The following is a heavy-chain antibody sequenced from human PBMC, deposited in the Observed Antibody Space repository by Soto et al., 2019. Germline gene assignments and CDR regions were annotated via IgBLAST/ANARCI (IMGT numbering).Heavy chain of an antibody. J-gene: IGHJ4*02. V-gene: IGHV1-69*13. CDR2: IIPIFGTA. Sequence: SSVKVYRKGFGGTFSSYAISWVRQAPGQGLEWMGGIIPIFGTANYAQKFQGRVTITADESTSTAYMELSSLRSEDTAVYYCARAENNWNFDYWGQGTLVTVSS. D-gene: IGHD1-20*01. CDR1: GGTFSSYA. CDR3: ARAENNWNFDY.